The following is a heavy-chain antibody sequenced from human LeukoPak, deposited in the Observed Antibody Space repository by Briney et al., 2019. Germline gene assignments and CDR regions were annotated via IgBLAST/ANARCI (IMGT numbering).Heavy chain of an antibody. CDR1: GFTFRSYS. CDR2: ISSSSNYI. V-gene: IGHV3-21*01. D-gene: IGHD2-15*01. CDR3: ARDLVDIVVVVAAPFDY. J-gene: IGHJ4*02. Sequence: GGSLRLSCAASGFTFRSYSMTWVRQAPGKGLEWVSSISSSSNYIYYADSVQGRFTISRDNAKNSLYLQMNSLRAEDTAVYYCARDLVDIVVVVAAPFDYWGQGTLVTVSS.